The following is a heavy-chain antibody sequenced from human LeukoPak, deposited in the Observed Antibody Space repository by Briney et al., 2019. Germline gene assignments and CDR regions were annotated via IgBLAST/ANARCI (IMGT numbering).Heavy chain of an antibody. CDR2: IIPIFGTA. V-gene: IGHV1-69*13. CDR3: ASGGDYGDYKYYFDY. D-gene: IGHD4-17*01. J-gene: IGHJ4*02. Sequence: ASVKVSCKASGGTFSSYAISWVRQAPGQGLEWMGGIIPIFGTANYAQKFQGRVTITADESTSTAYMELSSLRSEDTAVYYCASGGDYGDYKYYFDYWGQGTLVTVSS. CDR1: GGTFSSYA.